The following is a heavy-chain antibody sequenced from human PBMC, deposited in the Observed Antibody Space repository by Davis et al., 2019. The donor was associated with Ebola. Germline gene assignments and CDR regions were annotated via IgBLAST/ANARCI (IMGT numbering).Heavy chain of an antibody. V-gene: IGHV4-39*07. CDR2: IYYSGST. J-gene: IGHJ5*02. Sequence: PSETLSLTCTVSGGSISSSSYYWGWIRQPPGKGLEWIGSIYYSGSTYYNPSLKSRVTISVDTSKNQFSLKLSSVTAADTAVYYCARGPYYYGSGSYYNPIPRSRFGWFDPWGQGTLVTVSS. CDR3: ARGPYYYGSGSYYNPIPRSRFGWFDP. D-gene: IGHD3-10*01. CDR1: GGSISSSSYY.